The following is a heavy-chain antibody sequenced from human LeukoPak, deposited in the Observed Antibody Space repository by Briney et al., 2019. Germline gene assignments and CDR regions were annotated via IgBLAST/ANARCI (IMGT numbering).Heavy chain of an antibody. CDR1: GYSFLHFW. CDR2: IYPYDSDT. J-gene: IGHJ4*02. Sequence: GEPLKISCKASGYSFLHFWIGWVRQVPGKGLEWMGMIYPYDSDTRYSPSSQGQVTISADKSSNSAYLEWSSLKASDTAMYYCARQRYSYVPLDYWGQGTLVTVSS. D-gene: IGHD5-18*01. CDR3: ARQRYSYVPLDY. V-gene: IGHV5-51*01.